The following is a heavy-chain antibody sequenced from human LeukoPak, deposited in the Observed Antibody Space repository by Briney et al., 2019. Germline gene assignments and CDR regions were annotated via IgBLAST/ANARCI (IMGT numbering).Heavy chain of an antibody. D-gene: IGHD1-1*01. CDR2: IYYSGST. CDR3: ARTNSGPFDY. CDR1: GGSISSSYYH. V-gene: IGHV4-39*01. J-gene: IGHJ4*02. Sequence: SETLSLTCTVSGGSISSSYYHWGWIRQPPGKGLEWIGSIYYSGSTYYSPSLKSRVTISVDTSKNQFSLKLSSVTAADTAVYYCARTNSGPFDYWGQGTLVTVSS.